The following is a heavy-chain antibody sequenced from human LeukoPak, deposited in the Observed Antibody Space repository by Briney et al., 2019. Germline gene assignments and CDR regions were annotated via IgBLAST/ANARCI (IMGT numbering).Heavy chain of an antibody. CDR2: IYYSGST. D-gene: IGHD3-10*01. CDR1: GGSISSYY. J-gene: IGHJ4*02. V-gene: IGHV4-59*01. CDR3: ARARYTMVRGAIFDY. Sequence: SETLSLTCTVSGGSISSYYWSWIRQPPGKGLEWIGYIYYSGSTNYNPSLKSRVTISVDTSKNQFSLKLSPVTAADTAVYYCARARYTMVRGAIFDYWGQGTLVTVSS.